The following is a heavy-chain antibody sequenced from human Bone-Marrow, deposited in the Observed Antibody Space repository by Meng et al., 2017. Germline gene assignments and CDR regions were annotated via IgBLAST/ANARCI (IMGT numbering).Heavy chain of an antibody. CDR2: INHSGST. D-gene: IGHD6-13*01. Sequence: SETLSLTCAVYGGSFSGYYWSWIRQPPGKGLEWIGEINHSGSTNYNPSLKSRGTISVDTSKNQFSLKLSSVTAADTAVYYCARVGRPIAAAGITWFDPWGQGTLVTVSS. CDR3: ARVGRPIAAAGITWFDP. V-gene: IGHV4-34*01. J-gene: IGHJ5*02. CDR1: GGSFSGYY.